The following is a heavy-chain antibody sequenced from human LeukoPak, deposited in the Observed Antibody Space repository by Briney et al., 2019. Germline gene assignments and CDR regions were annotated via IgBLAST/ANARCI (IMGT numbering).Heavy chain of an antibody. D-gene: IGHD6-19*01. V-gene: IGHV1-69*13. CDR2: IIPIFGTA. Sequence: GASVKVSCKASGGTFSSYAISWVRQAPGQGLEWMGGIIPIFGTANYAQKFQGRVTITADESTSTAYMELSSLRSEDTAVYYCAKAVAVAGLAYFDYWGQGTLVTVSS. CDR3: AKAVAVAGLAYFDY. CDR1: GGTFSSYA. J-gene: IGHJ4*02.